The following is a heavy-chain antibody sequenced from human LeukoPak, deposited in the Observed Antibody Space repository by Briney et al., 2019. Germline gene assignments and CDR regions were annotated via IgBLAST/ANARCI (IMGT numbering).Heavy chain of an antibody. Sequence: PSETLSLTCTVSGGSISSSCYYWGWIRQPPGKGLEWIGSIYYSGSTYYNPSLKSRVTISVDTSKNQFSLKLSSVTAADTAVYYCARGGLAVAGTLDYWGQGTLVTVSS. CDR3: ARGGLAVAGTLDY. J-gene: IGHJ4*02. CDR1: GGSISSSCYY. D-gene: IGHD6-19*01. V-gene: IGHV4-39*07. CDR2: IYYSGST.